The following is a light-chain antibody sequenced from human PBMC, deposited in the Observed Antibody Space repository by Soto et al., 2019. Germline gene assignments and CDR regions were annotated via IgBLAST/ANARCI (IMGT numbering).Light chain of an antibody. J-gene: IGLJ1*01. V-gene: IGLV1-44*01. CDR3: AAWDDTLNAYV. Sequence: QPVLTQPPSASGTPGQRVTISCSGSSSNIGSNTVNWYRHLPGTAPKLLIYSNTQRPSGVPDRFSASKSGTSASLAISGLQSEDEAHYYCAAWDDTLNAYVFATGTKLTVL. CDR1: SSNIGSNT. CDR2: SNT.